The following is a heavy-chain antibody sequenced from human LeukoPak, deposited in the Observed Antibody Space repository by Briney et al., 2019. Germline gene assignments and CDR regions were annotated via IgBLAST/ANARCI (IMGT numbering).Heavy chain of an antibody. D-gene: IGHD4-23*01. V-gene: IGHV1-2*02. CDR2: INPNSGGT. CDR1: GYTFTDYY. J-gene: IGHJ4*02. Sequence: ASVKVSCKTSGYTFTDYYMHWVRQAPGQGLEWMGWINPNSGGTNYAQKFQGRVTMTRDTSISTAYMELSRLRSDDTVVYYCARGDYGGNLAFDYWGQGTLLTVSS. CDR3: ARGDYGGNLAFDY.